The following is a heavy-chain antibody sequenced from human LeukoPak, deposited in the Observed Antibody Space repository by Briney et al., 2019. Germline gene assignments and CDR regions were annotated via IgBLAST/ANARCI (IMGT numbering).Heavy chain of an antibody. CDR2: MNSDGSAT. V-gene: IGHV3-74*01. CDR1: AFSFSNYW. CDR3: AKGPNYFDS. Sequence: GGSMRLASAAYAFSFSNYWMHWDRQAPGKGLVWVTRMNSDGSATYYADSVQGRFNISRDNAKNTLYLQMNSLRADDTAMYFCAKGPNYFDSWGQGTLVTVSS. J-gene: IGHJ4*02.